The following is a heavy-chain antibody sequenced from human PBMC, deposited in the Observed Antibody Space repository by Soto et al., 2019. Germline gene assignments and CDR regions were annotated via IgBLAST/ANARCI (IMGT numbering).Heavy chain of an antibody. D-gene: IGHD2-15*01. CDR2: VSYDAGYK. CDR3: AKVSISKSSAVTFDS. CDR1: GFTISTYD. V-gene: IGHV3-30*18. Sequence: QLQLVESGGGMVQRGRSLRLSCTVSGFTISTYDMHWVRQAPGKGLEWVAVVSYDAGYKNYADSVKGRFTISRDNSKNTLYLQMNGLRPEDTAVYYCAKVSISKSSAVTFDSWGQGTLVTVSS. J-gene: IGHJ4*02.